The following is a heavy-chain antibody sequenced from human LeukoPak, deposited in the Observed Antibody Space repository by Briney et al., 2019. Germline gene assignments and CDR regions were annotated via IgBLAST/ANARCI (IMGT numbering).Heavy chain of an antibody. CDR1: GFTFSSYS. CDR2: ISSSSSTI. J-gene: IGHJ4*02. D-gene: IGHD2-2*01. V-gene: IGHV3-48*01. Sequence: PGGSLRLSCAASGFTFSSYSMNWVRQAPGKGLEWVSYISSSSSTIYYADSVKGRFTISRDNAKNSLYLQMNSLRAEDTAVYYCARVDDIVVVTAAMPSDYWGQGTLVTVSS. CDR3: ARVDDIVVVTAAMPSDY.